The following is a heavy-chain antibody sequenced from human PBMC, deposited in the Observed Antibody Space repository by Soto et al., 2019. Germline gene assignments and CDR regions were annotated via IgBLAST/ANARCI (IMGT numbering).Heavy chain of an antibody. V-gene: IGHV3-23*01. CDR3: ARASGESYPGSRVFDS. CDR1: GTAFSSNA. J-gene: IGHJ4*02. D-gene: IGHD3-10*01. CDR2: ITNTGGDT. Sequence: GGSLRLSCAASGTAFSSNAMTWVRRAPGKGLEWVSVITNTGGDTLYADPAKGRFTMSRDNSKNILYLQMNRLRAEDTAIYYCARASGESYPGSRVFDSWGQGTRVTVSS.